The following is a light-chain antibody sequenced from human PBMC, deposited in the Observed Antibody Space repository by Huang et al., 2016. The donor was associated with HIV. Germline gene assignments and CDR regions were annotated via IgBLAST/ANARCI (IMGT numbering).Light chain of an antibody. V-gene: IGKV1-33*01. CDR1: QDISTY. CDR2: AAS. Sequence: DIQMTQSPSSLSASVGDRVTITCQASQDISTYLNWYQQKTGKAPKFLIYAASNLETGVPSRFSGRGSGTNFIFTISSLQPEDIATYYCQQYDNVPITFGQGTRLEI. CDR3: QQYDNVPIT. J-gene: IGKJ5*01.